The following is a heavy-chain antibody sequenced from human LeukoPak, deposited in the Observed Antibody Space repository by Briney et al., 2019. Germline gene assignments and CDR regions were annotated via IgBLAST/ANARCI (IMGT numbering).Heavy chain of an antibody. J-gene: IGHJ4*02. CDR2: MNPNSGNT. D-gene: IGHD2-2*02. Sequence: GASVKVSCKASGYTFTSYDINWVRQATGQGLEWMGWMNPNSGNTGYAQKFQGRVTMTRNTSISTAYMELSSLRSEDTAVYYCARGLLRVKYCSSTSCYRPFPFDYWGQGTLVTVSS. CDR3: ARGLLRVKYCSSTSCYRPFPFDY. CDR1: GYTFTSYD. V-gene: IGHV1-8*01.